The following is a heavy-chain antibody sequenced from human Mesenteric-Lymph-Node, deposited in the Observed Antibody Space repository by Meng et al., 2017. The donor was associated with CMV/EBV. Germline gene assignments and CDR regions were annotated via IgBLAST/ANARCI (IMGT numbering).Heavy chain of an antibody. J-gene: IGHJ4*02. Sequence: GESLKISCAASGFTFSSYAMSWVRQAPGKGLEWVSTISGSGVNTNYADSVNGRFIISRDNSKNTLYLQMNSLRAEDTAVYLCAKSPSLYYFDYWGQGTLVTVSS. V-gene: IGHV3-23*01. CDR3: AKSPSLYYFDY. D-gene: IGHD2-2*02. CDR2: ISGSGVNT. CDR1: GFTFSSYA.